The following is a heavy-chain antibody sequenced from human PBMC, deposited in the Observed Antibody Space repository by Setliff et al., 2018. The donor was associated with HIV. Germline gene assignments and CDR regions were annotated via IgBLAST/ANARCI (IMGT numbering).Heavy chain of an antibody. CDR1: GGSFSGYY. CDR3: ARQGNIVVVTSFDY. CDR2: NYNRGST. Sequence: SETLSLTCAVYGGSFSGYYWSWIRQPPGKGLEWIGYNYNRGSTSSNPSLRSRVTISIDKSNNQFSLKLSSVTAADTAVYYCARQGNIVVVTSFDYWGQGTLVTVSS. J-gene: IGHJ4*02. V-gene: IGHV4-59*01. D-gene: IGHD2-21*02.